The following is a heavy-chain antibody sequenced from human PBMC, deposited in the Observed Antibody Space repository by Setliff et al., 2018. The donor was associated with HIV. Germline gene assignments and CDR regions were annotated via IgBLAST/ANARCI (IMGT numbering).Heavy chain of an antibody. V-gene: IGHV4-38-2*01. D-gene: IGHD5-18*01. CDR1: ASSISSDYC. CDR2: THHSGST. Sequence: SETLSLTCAVSASSISSDYCWGWIRQPPGKGLEWIGSTHHSGSTYYNPSLNSRVTISVDTSKNHFSLDTAVYYCARHLLRGYIYIVFDYWGQGTLVTVS. J-gene: IGHJ4*02. CDR3: IYIVFDY.